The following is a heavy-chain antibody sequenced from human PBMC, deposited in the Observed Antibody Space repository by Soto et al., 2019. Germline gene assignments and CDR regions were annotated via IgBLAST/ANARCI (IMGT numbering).Heavy chain of an antibody. CDR1: GFTFSSYW. J-gene: IGHJ3*02. V-gene: IGHV3-7*01. CDR2: IKQDGSEK. CDR3: ARDKASGAIWADYGDYGAIGHDAFDI. Sequence: GGSLRLSCAASGFTFSSYWMSWVRQAPGKGLEWVANIKQDGSEKYYVDSVKGRFTISRDNAKNSLYLQMNSLRAEDTAVYYCARDKASGAIWADYGDYGAIGHDAFDIWGQGTMVTVSS. D-gene: IGHD4-17*01.